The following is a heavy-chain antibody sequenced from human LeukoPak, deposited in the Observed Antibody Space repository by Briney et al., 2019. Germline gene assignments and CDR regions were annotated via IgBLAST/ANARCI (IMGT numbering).Heavy chain of an antibody. CDR3: VTGEKAY. Sequence: GXLRLSCAXXXXXXXXXWMXXXRQAPXXXLECVGRIKSKTDGGTTDYAAPVKGRFTISRDDSKNTLYLQMNSLKTEDTAVYYCVTGEKAYWGQGTLVTVSS. V-gene: IGHV3-15*01. CDR1: XXXXXXXW. D-gene: IGHD7-27*01. CDR2: IKSKTDGGTT. J-gene: IGHJ4*02.